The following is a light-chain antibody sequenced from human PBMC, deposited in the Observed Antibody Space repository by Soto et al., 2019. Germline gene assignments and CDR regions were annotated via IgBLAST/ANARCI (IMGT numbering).Light chain of an antibody. J-gene: IGKJ5*01. CDR3: QQYGSSPIT. Sequence: EIVLTQSPATLSLSPGERATLSCRGIQSVSSYLAWYQQKPGQAPRLLIYGASSRATGIPDRFSGSGSGTDFTLTISRLEPEDFAVYYCQQYGSSPITFGQGTRLEIK. CDR2: GAS. CDR1: QSVSSY. V-gene: IGKV3-20*01.